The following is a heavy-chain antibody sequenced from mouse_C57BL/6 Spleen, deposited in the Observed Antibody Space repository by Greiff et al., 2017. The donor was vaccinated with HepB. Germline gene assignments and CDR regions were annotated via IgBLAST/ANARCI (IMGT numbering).Heavy chain of an antibody. CDR1: GYSFTDYN. CDR2: INPNYGTT. CDR3: ARKRENYGSSYYFDY. J-gene: IGHJ2*01. D-gene: IGHD1-1*01. Sequence: EVKLQESGPELVKPGASVKISCKASGYSFTDYNMNWVKQSNGKSLEWIGVINPNYGTTSYNQKFKGKATWTVDPSSSTAYMQLNSLTSEDSAVYYCARKRENYGSSYYFDYWGQGTTLTVSS. V-gene: IGHV1-39*01.